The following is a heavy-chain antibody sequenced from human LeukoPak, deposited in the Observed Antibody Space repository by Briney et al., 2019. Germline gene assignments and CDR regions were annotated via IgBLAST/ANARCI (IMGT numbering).Heavy chain of an antibody. D-gene: IGHD3-22*01. CDR2: ISGSGGST. CDR1: GFTFSSYG. CDR3: AGSGYLLNNWFDP. Sequence: HPGGSLRLSCAASGFTFSSYGMSWVRQAPGKGLEWVSAISGSGGSTYYADSVKGRFTISRDNSKNTLHLQMNSLRAEDTAVYYCAGSGYLLNNWFDPWGQGTLVTVSS. V-gene: IGHV3-23*01. J-gene: IGHJ5*02.